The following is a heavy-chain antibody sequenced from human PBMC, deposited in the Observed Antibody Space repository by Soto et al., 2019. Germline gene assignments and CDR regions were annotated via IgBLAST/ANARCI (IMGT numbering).Heavy chain of an antibody. J-gene: IGHJ4*02. CDR3: ARGFFGGGTG. Sequence: ASVKVSCKVSGYTLTELSMHWVRQAPGQGLEWMGIIKCSGGETTYAQKFLGRDNMTSNTSTSTIYMEVSSLRSDDTAVYYCARGFFGGGTGWGQGTLVTVSS. CDR1: GYTLTELS. D-gene: IGHD2-15*01. V-gene: IGHV1-46*01. CDR2: IKCSGGET.